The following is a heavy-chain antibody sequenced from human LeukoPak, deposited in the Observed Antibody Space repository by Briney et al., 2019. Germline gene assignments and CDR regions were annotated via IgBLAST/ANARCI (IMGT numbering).Heavy chain of an antibody. CDR1: GFTFSTYS. D-gene: IGHD4-17*01. CDR2: ISSEGYI. CDR3: ARAHLSGDYTEDY. V-gene: IGHV3-21*01. J-gene: IGHJ4*02. Sequence: GGSLRLSCVVSGFTFSTYSMNWVRQAPGKGLEWVSSISSEGYIYYADSVKGRFTISRDSAKNSLYLQMNSLRVEDTAVYYCARAHLSGDYTEDYWGQETLVTVSS.